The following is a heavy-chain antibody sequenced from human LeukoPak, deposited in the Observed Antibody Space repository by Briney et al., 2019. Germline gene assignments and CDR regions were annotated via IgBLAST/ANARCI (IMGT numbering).Heavy chain of an antibody. CDR2: INPSGGST. J-gene: IGHJ4*02. CDR3: ARVGYYYDSSGYYPFDY. V-gene: IGHV1-46*01. Sequence: ASGKVSCKASGYTFTSYYMHWVRQAPGQGLEWMGKINPSGGSTSYAQKFQGRVTMTRDTSTSTVYMELSSLRSEDTAVYYCARVGYYYDSSGYYPFDYWGQGTLVTVSS. D-gene: IGHD3-22*01. CDR1: GYTFTSYY.